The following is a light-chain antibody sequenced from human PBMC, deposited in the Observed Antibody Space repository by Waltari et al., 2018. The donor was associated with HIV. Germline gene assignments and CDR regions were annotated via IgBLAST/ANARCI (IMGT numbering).Light chain of an antibody. CDR2: DAS. CDR1: QGISSA. J-gene: IGKJ4*01. V-gene: IGKV1-13*02. CDR3: QQFYTYPLT. Sequence: AIQLTQFPPSLSACVGYRVTITCRASQGISSALAWYQQKPGKAPKVLIYDASKLKSGVPSRFSGSGSGTDFSLTVSSLQPEDFATYYCQQFYTYPLTFGGGTKVEIK.